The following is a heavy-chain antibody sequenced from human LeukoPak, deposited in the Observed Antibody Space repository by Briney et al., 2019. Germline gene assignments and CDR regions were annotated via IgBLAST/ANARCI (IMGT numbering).Heavy chain of an antibody. CDR3: ARDRRSSSYNYFDY. V-gene: IGHV3-7*04. CDR2: IKSDGSGD. J-gene: IGHJ4*02. Sequence: GGSLRLSCAASGFTFSGYYMSWVRQPPGKGLEWVAGIKSDGSGDYYVDSVKGRFTISRDNAKNSLYLQMNSLRAEDTSVYYCARDRRSSSYNYFDYWGLGTLVPVSS. D-gene: IGHD6-13*01. CDR1: GFTFSGYY.